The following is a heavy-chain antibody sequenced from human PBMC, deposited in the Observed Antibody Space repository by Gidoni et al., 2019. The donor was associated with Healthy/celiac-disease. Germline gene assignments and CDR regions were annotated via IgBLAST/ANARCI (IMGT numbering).Heavy chain of an antibody. CDR3: ARNNEPQYCSGGSCYFDY. CDR1: GGSFSCYS. D-gene: IGHD2-15*01. V-gene: IGHV4-34*01. J-gene: IGHJ4*02. CDR2: INHSGST. Sequence: QVQLQQWGAGLLKPSETLSLTCAVYGGSFSCYSWSWIRQPPGKGLEWIGEINHSGSTNYNPSLKSRVSISVDTSKNQFSLKLSSVTAAETAVYYCARNNEPQYCSGGSCYFDYWGQGTLVTVSS.